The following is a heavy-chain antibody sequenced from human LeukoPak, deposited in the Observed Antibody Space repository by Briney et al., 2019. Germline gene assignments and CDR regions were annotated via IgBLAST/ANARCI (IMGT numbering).Heavy chain of an antibody. CDR3: ARDSSMLRGPLVIYYFDF. CDR2: IYSGGST. V-gene: IGHV3-53*01. CDR1: GFTVSSNY. Sequence: GGSLRLSCAASGFTVSSNYMSWVRQAPGKGLEWVSVIYSGGSTYYADSVKGRFTISRDNSKNTPYLQMNSLRAEDTAVYYCARDSSMLRGPLVIYYFDFWGQGTLVTVSS. J-gene: IGHJ4*02. D-gene: IGHD3-10*01.